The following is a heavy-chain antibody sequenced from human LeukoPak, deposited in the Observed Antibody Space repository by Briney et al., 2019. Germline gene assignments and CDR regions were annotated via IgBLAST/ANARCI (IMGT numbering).Heavy chain of an antibody. CDR1: GGSITGYY. V-gene: IGHV4-59*08. CDR3: ARHVGKWGFDF. CDR2: IYYSGGP. J-gene: IGHJ4*02. Sequence: PSETLSLICTVSGGSITGYYWSWIRQPPGKGLEWIGYIYYSGGPKYNPSLKSRVTVSVDTSKNQFYLNLGSLTAADTAVYYCARHVGKWGFDFWGQGTLVTVSS. D-gene: IGHD3-16*01.